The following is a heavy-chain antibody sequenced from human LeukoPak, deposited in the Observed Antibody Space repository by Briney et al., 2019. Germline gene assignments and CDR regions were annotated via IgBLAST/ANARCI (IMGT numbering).Heavy chain of an antibody. Sequence: PGGSLRLSWAASAFTFSTYGMNWVRQAPGKWLEWVAVISYDGSNKYYADSVKGRFTISRDTSKNTLFLQMSSLRAEDTAEYYCARGNDHGSCNYCVDVWGQGTLVTVSS. D-gene: IGHD2-15*01. V-gene: IGHV3-30*03. CDR3: ARGNDHGSCNYCVDV. CDR1: AFTFSTYG. J-gene: IGHJ6*02. CDR2: ISYDGSNK.